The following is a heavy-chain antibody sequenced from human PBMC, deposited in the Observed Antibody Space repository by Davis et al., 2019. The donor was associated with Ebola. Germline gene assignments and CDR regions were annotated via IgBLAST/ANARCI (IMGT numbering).Heavy chain of an antibody. D-gene: IGHD1-1*01. J-gene: IGHJ5*02. CDR1: GGSFSGYY. CDR2: IYYSGST. V-gene: IGHV4-59*01. Sequence: MPSATLSLTRAVYGGSFSGYYWSWIRQPPGKGLEWIGYIYYSGSTNYNPSPKSRVTISVDTSKNQFSLKLSSVTAADTAVYYCARVGTYRFDPWGQGTLVTVSS. CDR3: ARVGTYRFDP.